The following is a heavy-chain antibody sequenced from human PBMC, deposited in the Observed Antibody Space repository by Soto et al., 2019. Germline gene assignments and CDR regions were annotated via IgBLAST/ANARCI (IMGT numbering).Heavy chain of an antibody. J-gene: IGHJ4*02. D-gene: IGHD4-17*01. CDR2: IYYSGST. CDR1: GGSISRSSYY. CDR3: ARHDYGGFGL. V-gene: IGHV4-39*01. Sequence: QLQLQESGPGLVKPSETLSLTCTVSGGSISRSSYYWGWIRQPPGKGLEWIGSIYYSGSTYYNPALKSRVTISVDTSKNQFSLKLSSVTAADTAVYYCARHDYGGFGLWGQGTLVTVSS.